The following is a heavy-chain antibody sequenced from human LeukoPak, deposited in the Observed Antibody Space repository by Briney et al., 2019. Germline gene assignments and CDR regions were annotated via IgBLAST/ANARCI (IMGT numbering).Heavy chain of an antibody. CDR2: IHYSGAT. V-gene: IGHV4-34*01. CDR3: ARGRLDGYYFDY. J-gene: IGHJ4*02. Sequence: SETLSLTCVVYGGSFSGYYWTWIRQPPGKGLEWIGEIHYSGATSYKPSLKSRVTISGDTSKNQVSLNLRSVTAADTAVYYCARGRLDGYYFDYWGQGTLVTVSS. D-gene: IGHD1-1*01. CDR1: GGSFSGYY.